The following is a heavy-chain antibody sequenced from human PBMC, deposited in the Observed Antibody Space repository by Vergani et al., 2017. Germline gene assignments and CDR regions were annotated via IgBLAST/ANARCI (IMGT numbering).Heavy chain of an antibody. J-gene: IGHJ4*02. V-gene: IGHV1-2*02. D-gene: IGHD6-13*01. CDR2: INPNSGGT. CDR1: GYTFTGYY. Sequence: QVQLVQSGAEVKKPGASVKVSCKASGYTFTGYYMHWVRQAPGQGLEWMGWINPNSGGTNYAQKFQGRVTMTRDTSISTAYMELSRLRSDDTAVYYCARVFPRLKAAAGIPDVPLYFDYWGQGTLVTVSS. CDR3: ARVFPRLKAAAGIPDVPLYFDY.